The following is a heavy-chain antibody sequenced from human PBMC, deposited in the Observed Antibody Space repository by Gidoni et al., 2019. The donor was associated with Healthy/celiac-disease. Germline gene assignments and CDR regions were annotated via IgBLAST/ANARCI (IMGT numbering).Heavy chain of an antibody. D-gene: IGHD1-1*01. CDR1: GGSVSSGSYY. Sequence: QVQLQESGPGLVKPSETLSLPCTVSGGSVSSGSYYWSWIRQPPGKGLEWLGYIYYSGSTNYNPSLKSRVTISVDTSKNQFSLKLSSVTAADTAVYYCARVTTIPSPFDYWGQGTLVTVSS. V-gene: IGHV4-61*01. CDR3: ARVTTIPSPFDY. J-gene: IGHJ4*02. CDR2: IYYSGST.